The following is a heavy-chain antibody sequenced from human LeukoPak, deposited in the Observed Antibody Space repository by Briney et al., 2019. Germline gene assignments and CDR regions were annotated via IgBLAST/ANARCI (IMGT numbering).Heavy chain of an antibody. J-gene: IGHJ4*02. CDR1: GGSITSYY. D-gene: IGHD5-24*01. Sequence: SETLSLTCTVSGGSITSYYWSWIRQPPGKGLEWIGYTYYNGGANYNPSLKSRITMSVDTSKNQFSLSLNSVTAVDTAVYYCARGGSRDGYNRPLDYWGQGTLVTVSS. V-gene: IGHV4-59*01. CDR2: TYYNGGA. CDR3: ARGGSRDGYNRPLDY.